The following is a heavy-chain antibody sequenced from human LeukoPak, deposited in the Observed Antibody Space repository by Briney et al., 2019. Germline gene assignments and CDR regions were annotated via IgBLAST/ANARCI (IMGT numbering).Heavy chain of an antibody. V-gene: IGHV3-30*02. CDR3: ARATTPYNNWFDP. CDR1: GFIFSSYG. Sequence: QSGGSLRLSCAASGFIFSSYGMHWVRQAPGKGLEWVAFIRYDGSNKYYADSVKGRFTISRGDSKNTLYLQMSSLRAEDTAVYYCARATTPYNNWFDPWGQGTLVTVSS. CDR2: IRYDGSNK. J-gene: IGHJ5*02. D-gene: IGHD4-17*01.